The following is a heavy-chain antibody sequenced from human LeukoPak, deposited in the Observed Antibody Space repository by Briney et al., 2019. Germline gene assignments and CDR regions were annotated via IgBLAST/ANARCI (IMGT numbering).Heavy chain of an antibody. CDR2: IYHSGST. J-gene: IGHJ6*02. CDR3: ARGSLDGYGSGYGMDV. V-gene: IGHV4-30-2*01. CDR1: GGSITIGGYS. D-gene: IGHD3-10*01. Sequence: SETLSLTCAVSGGSITIGGYSWSWIRQPPGKGLEWIGYIYHSGSTYYNPSLKSRVTISVDRSKNQFSLKLSSVTAADTAVYYCARGSLDGYGSGYGMDVWGQGTTVTVSS.